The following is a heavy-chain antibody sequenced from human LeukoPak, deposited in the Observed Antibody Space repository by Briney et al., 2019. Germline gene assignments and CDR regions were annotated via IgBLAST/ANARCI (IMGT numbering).Heavy chain of an antibody. CDR1: GYTFTTYY. D-gene: IGHD1-26*01. J-gene: IGHJ4*02. V-gene: IGHV1-18*04. CDR2: INAYNGNT. Sequence: GASVKVSCKASGYTFTTYYVHWVRQAPGQGLEWMGWINAYNGNTNDAQKFQGRVTMTTDTSTSTAYMELRSLRSDDTAVYYCARGEKPYDYWGQGTLVSVSS. CDR3: ARGEKPYDY.